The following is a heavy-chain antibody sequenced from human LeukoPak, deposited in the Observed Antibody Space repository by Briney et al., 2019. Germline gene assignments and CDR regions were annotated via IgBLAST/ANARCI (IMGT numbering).Heavy chain of an antibody. CDR3: ARGRRYCSGGSCRYWYFDL. V-gene: IGHV4-39*01. D-gene: IGHD2-15*01. CDR1: GGSISSSSYY. Sequence: SETLSLTCTVSGGSISSSSYYWGWIRQPLGKGLEWIGSIYYSGSTYYNPSLKSRVTISVDTSKNQFSLKLSSVTAANTAVYYCARGRRYCSGGSCRYWYFDLWGRGTLVTVSS. J-gene: IGHJ2*01. CDR2: IYYSGST.